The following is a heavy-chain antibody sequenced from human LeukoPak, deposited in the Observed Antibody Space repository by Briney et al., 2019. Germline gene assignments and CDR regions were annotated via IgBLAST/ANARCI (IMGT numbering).Heavy chain of an antibody. J-gene: IGHJ5*02. CDR2: ISYDGSNK. Sequence: GGSLRLSCAASGFTFTSYVMHWVRQAPGKGLQWVALISYDGSNKYYADSVKGRFTISRDNSKNTLYLQMNSLRAEDTAVYYCARPRGAAAGTFGFDPWGQGTLVTVSS. V-gene: IGHV3-30*03. CDR3: ARPRGAAAGTFGFDP. CDR1: GFTFTSYV. D-gene: IGHD6-13*01.